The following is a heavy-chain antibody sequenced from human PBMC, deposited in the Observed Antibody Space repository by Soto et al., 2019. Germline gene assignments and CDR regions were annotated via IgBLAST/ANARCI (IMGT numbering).Heavy chain of an antibody. Sequence: PGESLKISCKGSGYSFTSYWIGWVRQMPGKGLEWMGIIYPGDSDTRYSPSFQGQVTISADKSISTAHLQWSSLKASDTAMYYCARRTQAARSYYYYYMDVWGKGTTVTVSS. V-gene: IGHV5-51*01. CDR1: GYSFTSYW. D-gene: IGHD6-6*01. CDR2: IYPGDSDT. J-gene: IGHJ6*03. CDR3: ARRTQAARSYYYYYMDV.